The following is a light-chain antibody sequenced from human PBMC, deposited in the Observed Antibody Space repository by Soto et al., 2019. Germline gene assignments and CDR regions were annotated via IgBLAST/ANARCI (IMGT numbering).Light chain of an antibody. Sequence: DIQMTQSPSSLSASVGDRVTITCRASQSISSYLNWYQQKPGKAPKLLIYAASSLQSGVPSRFSGSGSGTDFTLTISSLQPEDFATYDCQQSYSTPGGTFGQGTKVEIK. V-gene: IGKV1-39*01. CDR3: QQSYSTPGGT. J-gene: IGKJ1*01. CDR1: QSISSY. CDR2: AAS.